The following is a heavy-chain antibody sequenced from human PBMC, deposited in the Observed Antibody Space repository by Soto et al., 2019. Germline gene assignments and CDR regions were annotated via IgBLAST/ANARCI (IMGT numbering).Heavy chain of an antibody. CDR2: NLQSGST. J-gene: IGHJ4*02. Sequence: QVQLQESGPGLLKPSGTLSLTCAVSGGSIRSNNWWRWVRHPPGKGLEWIGENLQSGSTNNNPSLKHRVTITVDKSKNQFSLKLSSVTAADTAVYYCARVYSGSYSDSWGQGTLVTVSS. D-gene: IGHD1-26*01. CDR1: GGSIRSNNW. V-gene: IGHV4-4*02. CDR3: ARVYSGSYSDS.